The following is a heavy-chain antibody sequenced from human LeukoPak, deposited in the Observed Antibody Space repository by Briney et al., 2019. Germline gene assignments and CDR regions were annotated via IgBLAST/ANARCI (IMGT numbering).Heavy chain of an antibody. CDR1: GNSFTNYW. D-gene: IGHD6-19*01. CDR3: ASRPRGSSGWNYFDY. Sequence: GESLKISCKASGNSFTNYWIGWVRQMPGKGLEWMGIIYPDDSDTRYSPSFQGQVTISVDKSISTAYLQWISLKASDTAMYYCASRPRGSSGWNYFDYWGQGTLVTVSS. CDR2: IYPDDSDT. J-gene: IGHJ4*02. V-gene: IGHV5-51*01.